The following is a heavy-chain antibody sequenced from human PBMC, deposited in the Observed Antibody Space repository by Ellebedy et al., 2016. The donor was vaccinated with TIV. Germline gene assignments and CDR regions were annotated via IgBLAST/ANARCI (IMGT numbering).Heavy chain of an antibody. J-gene: IGHJ4*02. V-gene: IGHV3-23*01. CDR1: GLTFSDYV. CDR3: TKRADNWGFFDY. D-gene: IGHD1-1*01. Sequence: PGGSLRLSCAASGLTFSDYVMAWVRQVPGKGLEWVSAVSERDGRTFYADSVKGRFSISRDNFKNTLFLQMHSLAAGDTAVYYCTKRADNWGFFDYWGQGARVTVSS. CDR2: VSERDGRT.